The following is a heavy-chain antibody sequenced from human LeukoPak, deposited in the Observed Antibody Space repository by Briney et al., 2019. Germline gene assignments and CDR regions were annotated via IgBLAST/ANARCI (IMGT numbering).Heavy chain of an antibody. CDR3: AREGYGDYGENSWFDP. CDR2: INHSGST. D-gene: IGHD4-17*01. V-gene: IGHV4-34*01. Sequence: PSETLSLTCAVYGGSFSGYYWSWIRQPPGKGLEWIGEINHSGSTNYNPSLKSRVTISVDTSKNQFSLKLSSVTAADTAVYYCAREGYGDYGENSWFDPWGQGTLVTVSS. J-gene: IGHJ5*02. CDR1: GGSFSGYY.